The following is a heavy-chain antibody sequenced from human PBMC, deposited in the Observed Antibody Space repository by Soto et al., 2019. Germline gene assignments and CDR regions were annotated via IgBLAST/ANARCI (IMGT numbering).Heavy chain of an antibody. CDR3: ARAPFGELSYYFDY. CDR2: ISYDGSNK. D-gene: IGHD3-10*01. Sequence: GGSLRLSCAASGFTFSSYAMHWVRQAPGKGLEWVAVISYDGSNKYYADSVKGRFTISRDNSKNTLYLQMNSLRAEDTAVYYCARAPFGELSYYFDYWGQGTLVTVSS. J-gene: IGHJ4*02. V-gene: IGHV3-30-3*01. CDR1: GFTFSSYA.